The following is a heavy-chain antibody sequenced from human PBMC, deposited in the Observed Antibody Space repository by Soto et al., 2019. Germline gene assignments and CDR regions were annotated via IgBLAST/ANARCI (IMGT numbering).Heavy chain of an antibody. J-gene: IGHJ4*02. CDR2: ISSSSSYI. CDR1: GFPCSSYS. V-gene: IGHV3-21*01. D-gene: IGHD6-13*01. Sequence: PGGTMRLSCAASGFPCSSYSINCVRQAPGKGLEWVSSISSSSSYIYYADSVKGRFTISRDNAKNSLYLQRNSLRAEDTAVYYCARDISSRYRGGPFAYWGKETRVTVSS. CDR3: ARDISSRYRGGPFAY.